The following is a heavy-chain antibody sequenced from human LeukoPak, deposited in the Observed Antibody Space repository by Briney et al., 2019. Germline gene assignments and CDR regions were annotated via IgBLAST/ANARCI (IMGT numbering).Heavy chain of an antibody. V-gene: IGHV4-61*02. CDR2: IFISGNT. Sequence: KPSETLSLTCTVSTGSVSSGTYYWTWIRQPAGKGLEWIGRIFISGNTNYNPSLKSRVTISVDTSENHLSLKLNSVTAADTAVYYCARQKDSTGWTWYFDLWGRGALVTVSS. D-gene: IGHD6-19*01. CDR3: ARQKDSTGWTWYFDL. CDR1: TGSVSSGTYY. J-gene: IGHJ2*01.